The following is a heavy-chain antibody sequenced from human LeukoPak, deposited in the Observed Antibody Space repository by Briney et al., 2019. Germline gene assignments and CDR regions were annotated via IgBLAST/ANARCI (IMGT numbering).Heavy chain of an antibody. CDR3: AKGGAISGWYWFDP. Sequence: GRSLTPSCALAGFSFSNFATKWVRHAPGEGLGWVSSISGGVDEAHHPDSVKGRFTISGDNSKNTLYRQMNSLRAEDTALYYCAKGGAISGWYWFDPWGQGTLVTVSS. D-gene: IGHD6-19*01. CDR2: ISGGVDEA. J-gene: IGHJ5*02. V-gene: IGHV3-23*01. CDR1: GFSFSNFA.